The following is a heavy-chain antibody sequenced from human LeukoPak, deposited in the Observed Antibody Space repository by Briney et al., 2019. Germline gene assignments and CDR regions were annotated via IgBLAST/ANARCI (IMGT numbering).Heavy chain of an antibody. V-gene: IGHV4-34*01. D-gene: IGHD1-1*01. Sequence: SETLSLTCAVYGVSFSGYYWSWIRQPPGKGLEWIGEINHSGSTNYNPSLKSRVTISVDTSKNQFSLKLSSVTAADTAVYYCARADNPDAFDIWGQGTMVTVSS. CDR2: INHSGST. CDR3: ARADNPDAFDI. J-gene: IGHJ3*02. CDR1: GVSFSGYY.